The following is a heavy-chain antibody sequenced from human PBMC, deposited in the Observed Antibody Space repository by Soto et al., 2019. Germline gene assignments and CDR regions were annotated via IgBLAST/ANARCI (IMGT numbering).Heavy chain of an antibody. CDR1: GFTFSSYS. CDR2: ISSSSSTI. CDR3: ARINGIAVAGTPY. Sequence: GGSLRLSCAASGFTFSSYSMNWVRQAPGKGLEWVSYISSSSSTIYYADSVKGRFTISRDNAKNSLYLQMSSLRAEDTAVYYCARINGIAVAGTPYWGQGTLVTVSS. D-gene: IGHD6-19*01. J-gene: IGHJ4*02. V-gene: IGHV3-48*01.